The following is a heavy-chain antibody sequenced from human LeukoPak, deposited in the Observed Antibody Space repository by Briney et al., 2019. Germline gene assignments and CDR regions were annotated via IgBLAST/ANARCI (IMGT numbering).Heavy chain of an antibody. D-gene: IGHD3-10*01. CDR2: INHSGST. Sequence: SETLSLTCAIYGGSFGGYYWSWIRQPPGKGQEWIGEINHSGSTNYNPSLKSRVTISVDTSKNHFSLKLSSVTAADTAVYYCAGPGAGDLDYWGQGTLVTVSS. V-gene: IGHV4-34*01. CDR1: GGSFGGYY. CDR3: AGPGAGDLDY. J-gene: IGHJ4*02.